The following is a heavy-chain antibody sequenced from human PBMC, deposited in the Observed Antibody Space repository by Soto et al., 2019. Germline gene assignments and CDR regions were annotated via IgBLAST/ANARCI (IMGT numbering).Heavy chain of an antibody. CDR2: IYWDDDK. D-gene: IGHD3-16*01. CDR1: GFSLTTRGVG. Sequence: QITLKESGPPLVKPTQTLTLTCTFSGFSLTTRGVGVGWIRQPPGKALECLALIYWDDDKRYSPSLQSRLSTTKATSKSQVVLTTTNVDPVDTATYYCAHIPNYYQYDWFDPWGQGTLVSVSS. V-gene: IGHV2-5*02. J-gene: IGHJ5*02. CDR3: AHIPNYYQYDWFDP.